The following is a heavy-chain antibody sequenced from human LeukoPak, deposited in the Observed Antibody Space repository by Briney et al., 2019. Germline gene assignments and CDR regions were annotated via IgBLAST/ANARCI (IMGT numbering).Heavy chain of an antibody. V-gene: IGHV3-23*01. J-gene: IGHJ4*02. D-gene: IGHD3-22*01. Sequence: PGGSLRLSCAASGFTFSKYAMTWVRQAPGKGLEWVSGISVSGGSTNYADSVKGWFSISRDHSKNTLYLQMNSLRAEDTAVYYCAKSNYFDSGGYYFFDYWGQGTLVTVSS. CDR3: AKSNYFDSGGYYFFDY. CDR2: ISVSGGST. CDR1: GFTFSKYA.